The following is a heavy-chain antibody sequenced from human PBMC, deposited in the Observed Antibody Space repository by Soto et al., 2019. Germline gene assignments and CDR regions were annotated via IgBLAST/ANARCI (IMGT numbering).Heavy chain of an antibody. CDR2: MYYSGST. J-gene: IGHJ4*02. CDR3: ARTGLYSSSWYLN. V-gene: IGHV4-39*01. Sequence: ETLSLTCTVSRGSISSGSYYWGWIRQPPGKGLEWIGSMYYSGSTYYNPSLKSRVTISVDTSKNQFSLNLNSVTAADTAVYYCARTGLYSSSWYLNWGQGTLVTVS. D-gene: IGHD6-13*01. CDR1: RGSISSGSYY.